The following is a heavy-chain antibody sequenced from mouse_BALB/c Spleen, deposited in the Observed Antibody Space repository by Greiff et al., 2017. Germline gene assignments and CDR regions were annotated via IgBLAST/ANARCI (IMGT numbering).Heavy chain of an antibody. CDR1: SYTFTDYA. CDR2: ISTYYGNT. D-gene: IGHD4-1*01. CDR3: ARELGRIRFAY. V-gene: IGHV1-67*01. J-gene: IGHJ3*01. Sequence: VQLQQSGPELVRPGVSVKISCKGSSYTFTDYAMHWVKQSHAKSLEWIGVISTYYGNTNYNQKFKGKATMTVDKSSSTAYMELARLTSEDSAVYYCARELGRIRFAYWGQGTLVTVSA.